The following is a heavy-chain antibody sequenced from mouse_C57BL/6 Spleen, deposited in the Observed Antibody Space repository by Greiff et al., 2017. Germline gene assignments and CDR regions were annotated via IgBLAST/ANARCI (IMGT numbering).Heavy chain of an antibody. D-gene: IGHD2-2*01. V-gene: IGHV1-52*01. CDR2: IDPSDSET. CDR1: GYTFTSYW. CDR3: ARSCEGYDSLYFDY. J-gene: IGHJ2*01. Sequence: VQLQQPGAELVRPGSSVKLSCKASGYTFTSYWMHWVKQRPIQGLEWIGNIDPSDSETHYNQKFKDKATLTVDKSSSTAYMQLSSLTSEDSAVYYCARSCEGYDSLYFDYWGQGTTLTVSS.